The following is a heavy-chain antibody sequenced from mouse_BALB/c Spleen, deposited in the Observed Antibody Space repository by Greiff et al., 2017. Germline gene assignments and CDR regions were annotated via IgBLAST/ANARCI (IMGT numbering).Heavy chain of an antibody. Sequence: EVKLMESGPGLVKPSQSLSLTCSVTGYSITSGYYWNWIRQFPGNKLEWMGYISYDGSNNYNPSLKNRISITRDTSKNQFFLKLNSVTTEDTATYYCANSYYFDHGGQGTTLTVSS. CDR1: GYSITSGYY. CDR3: ANSYYFDH. CDR2: ISYDGSN. V-gene: IGHV3-6*02. J-gene: IGHJ2*01.